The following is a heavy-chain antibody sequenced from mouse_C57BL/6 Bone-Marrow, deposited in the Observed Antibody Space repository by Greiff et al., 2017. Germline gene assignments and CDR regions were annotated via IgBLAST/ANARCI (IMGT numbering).Heavy chain of an antibody. CDR1: GFNIKDYY. V-gene: IGHV14-2*01. CDR2: IEPEDGET. Sequence: VQLKESGAELVKPGASVKLSCTASGFNIKDYYIHWVKQRTEQGLEWIGRIEPEDGETKYAPKFQDKATITAYPYSNTAYLQLSSLTSEDTAVYYCTRSLIYYGTNYWGQGTTLTVSS. D-gene: IGHD1-1*01. J-gene: IGHJ2*01. CDR3: TRSLIYYGTNY.